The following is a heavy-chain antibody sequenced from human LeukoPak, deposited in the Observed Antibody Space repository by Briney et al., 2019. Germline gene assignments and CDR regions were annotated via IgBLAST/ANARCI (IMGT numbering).Heavy chain of an antibody. Sequence: GGSLRLSCAASGFTLSSYSMNWVRQAPGKGLEWVSYISGGSSTIYNADSVKGRFTISRDNAKNLLYLLMDTLRAEDTAVYYCARVGSDQWLDYWGQGTLVTVSS. CDR3: ARVGSDQWLDY. J-gene: IGHJ4*02. CDR2: ISGGSSTI. D-gene: IGHD6-19*01. CDR1: GFTLSSYS. V-gene: IGHV3-48*01.